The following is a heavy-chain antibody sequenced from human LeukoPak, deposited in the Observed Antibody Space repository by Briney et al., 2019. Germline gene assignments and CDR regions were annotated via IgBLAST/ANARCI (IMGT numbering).Heavy chain of an antibody. CDR1: GGSISSYY. Sequence: SETLSLTCTVSGGSISSYYWSWIRQPPGKGLEWIGYIYYSGSTNYDPSLKSRVTISVDTSKNQFSLKLSSVTAADTAVYYCAPPPYYYEANGYSVAWGQGTLVTVSS. D-gene: IGHD3-22*01. CDR2: IYYSGST. CDR3: APPPYYYEANGYSVA. J-gene: IGHJ5*02. V-gene: IGHV4-59*12.